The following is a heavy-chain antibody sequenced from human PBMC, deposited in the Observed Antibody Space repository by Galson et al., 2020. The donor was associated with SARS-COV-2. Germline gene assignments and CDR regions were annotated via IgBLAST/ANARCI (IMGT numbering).Heavy chain of an antibody. D-gene: IGHD3-10*01. J-gene: IGHJ5*02. V-gene: IGHV4-59*01. Sequence: SQTLSLTCTVSGGSISSYYWSWIRQPPGKGLEWIGYIYYSGSTNYNPSLKSRVTISVDTSKNQFSLKLSSVTAADTAVYYCARGPSMVLLWFGELLDVRFDPWGQGTLVTVSS. CDR3: ARGPSMVLLWFGELLDVRFDP. CDR1: GGSISSYY. CDR2: IYYSGST.